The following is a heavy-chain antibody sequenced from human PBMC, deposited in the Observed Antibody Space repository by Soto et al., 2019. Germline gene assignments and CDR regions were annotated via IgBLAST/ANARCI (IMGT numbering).Heavy chain of an antibody. V-gene: IGHV3-21*01. J-gene: IGHJ6*02. CDR1: GFTFSSYS. Sequence: WGSLRLSCAASGFTFSSYSMNWVRQAPGKGLEWVSSISSSSSYIYYADSAKGRFTISRDNAKNSLYLQMNSLRAEETAVYYCARDQGSSWYGLDYYYGMDVWGQGTTVTVSS. CDR3: ARDQGSSWYGLDYYYGMDV. CDR2: ISSSSSYI. D-gene: IGHD6-13*01.